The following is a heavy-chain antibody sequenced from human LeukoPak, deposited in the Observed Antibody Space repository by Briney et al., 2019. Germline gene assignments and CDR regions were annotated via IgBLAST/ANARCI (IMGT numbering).Heavy chain of an antibody. CDR2: IYHSGST. J-gene: IGHJ4*02. D-gene: IGHD6-19*01. CDR1: GGSISSSNW. V-gene: IGHV4-4*02. Sequence: SETLSLTCAVSGGSISSSNWWSWVRQPPGKGLEWIGEIYHSGSTNYNPSLKSRVTISVDKSKNQFSLKLSSVTAADTAVYYCARGNIAVSGLFDYWGQGTLVTVSS. CDR3: ARGNIAVSGLFDY.